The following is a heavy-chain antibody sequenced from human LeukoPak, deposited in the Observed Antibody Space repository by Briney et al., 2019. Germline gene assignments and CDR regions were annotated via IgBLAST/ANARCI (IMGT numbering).Heavy chain of an antibody. CDR2: IYRNAST. V-gene: IGHV4-38-2*01. J-gene: IGHJ5*02. CDR3: ARRYDFSSGWFPDWIDP. Sequence: SETLSLTCAVSGYSISSGYYWGWIRQPPGKGLGWIGRIYRNASTYYNPSLKSRVTISVDTSNNQFSLKLSSVTAADTAVYYCARRYDFSSGWFPDWIDPWDQGTGVLVSA. D-gene: IGHD6-19*01. CDR1: GYSISSGYY.